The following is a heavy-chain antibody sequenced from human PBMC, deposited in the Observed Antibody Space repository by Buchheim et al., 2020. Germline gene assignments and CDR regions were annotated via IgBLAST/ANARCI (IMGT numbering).Heavy chain of an antibody. CDR1: GFTFSNFA. Sequence: EVQLLESGGGLVQPGGSLRLSWVASGFTFSNFAMSWVRQAPGKGLEWVSGISGSGASTSDADSVKGRFAISDDNSKNILHRQMNSLRAEDSALYYCAKDFYDTSGHHKLDYWGQGT. CDR2: ISGSGAST. D-gene: IGHD3-22*01. V-gene: IGHV3-23*01. CDR3: AKDFYDTSGHHKLDY. J-gene: IGHJ4*02.